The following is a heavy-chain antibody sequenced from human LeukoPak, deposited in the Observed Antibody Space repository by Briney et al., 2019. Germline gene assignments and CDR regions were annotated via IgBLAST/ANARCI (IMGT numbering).Heavy chain of an antibody. J-gene: IGHJ6*03. D-gene: IGHD1-26*01. CDR3: ARDFTDSGSSLVYYYYYYMDV. Sequence: PSGTLSFTCTVSGGSISNYYWSWIRQPAGKGLEWIGRICSSGSTNYNPSLKSRVTMSVDTSKKQFFLKLSSVTAADTAVYYCARDFTDSGSSLVYYYYYYMDVWGKGTTVTVSS. CDR2: ICSSGST. V-gene: IGHV4-4*07. CDR1: GGSISNYY.